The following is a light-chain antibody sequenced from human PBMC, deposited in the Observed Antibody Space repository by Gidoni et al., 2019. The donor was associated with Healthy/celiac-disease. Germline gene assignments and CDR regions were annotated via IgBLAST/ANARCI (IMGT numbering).Light chain of an antibody. CDR1: QSSSSY. Sequence: DIQMTQSPSSLSASVGDRVTITCRARQSSSSYCNLYQQKPGKAPTLLIYAASSLQSGVPSRFSGSGSGTDFTLTISSLQPEDVATCYFQPGYSTPYTFGQCTKLEIK. CDR2: AAS. J-gene: IGKJ2*01. V-gene: IGKV1-39*01. CDR3: QPGYSTPYT.